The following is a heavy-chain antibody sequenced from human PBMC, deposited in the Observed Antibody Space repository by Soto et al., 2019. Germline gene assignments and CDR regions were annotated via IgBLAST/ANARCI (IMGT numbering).Heavy chain of an antibody. Sequence: QVQLMQSGAEVKKPGASVKVSCKASGYTFTSYGISWVRQAPGQGLEWMGWISTYNGNTNYAQKLQGRVTMTTDTSTSTAHMELRSLRSDDTAVYYCGRDLYQSVFYYGMDVWGQGTTVTVSS. CDR1: GYTFTSYG. D-gene: IGHD2-2*01. J-gene: IGHJ6*02. V-gene: IGHV1-18*01. CDR3: GRDLYQSVFYYGMDV. CDR2: ISTYNGNT.